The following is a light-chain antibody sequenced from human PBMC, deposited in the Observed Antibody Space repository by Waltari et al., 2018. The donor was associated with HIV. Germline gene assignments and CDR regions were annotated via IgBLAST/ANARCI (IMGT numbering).Light chain of an antibody. V-gene: IGLV3-25*03. J-gene: IGLJ2*01. CDR1: ALPKQY. CDR2: KNI. Sequence: SYELTQPPSVSVSPGQTARITCSGDALPKQYAYWYQQKPGQAPVWVIYKNIEGPSGIHARFSGSRAGTTVTLTISGVQAEDEADYHCQSAGGSGSYVVFGGGTKLTVL. CDR3: QSAGGSGSYVV.